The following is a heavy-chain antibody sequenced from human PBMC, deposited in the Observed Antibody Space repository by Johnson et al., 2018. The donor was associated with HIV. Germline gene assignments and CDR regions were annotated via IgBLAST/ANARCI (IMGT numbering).Heavy chain of an antibody. J-gene: IGHJ3*02. CDR2: IGTAGDT. D-gene: IGHD1-26*01. V-gene: IGHV3-13*01. Sequence: MQLVESGGGLVQPGGSLRLSCAASGFTFSSYDMHWVRQATGKGLEWVSAIGTAGDTYYPGSVKGRFTISRENAKNSLYLQMNSLRAEDTAVYYCAKDLFTEREDDAFDIWGQGTMVTVSS. CDR3: AKDLFTEREDDAFDI. CDR1: GFTFSSYD.